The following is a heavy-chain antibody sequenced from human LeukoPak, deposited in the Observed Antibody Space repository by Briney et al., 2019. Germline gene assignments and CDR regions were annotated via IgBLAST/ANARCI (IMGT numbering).Heavy chain of an antibody. Sequence: SETLSLTCTVSGGSISSYYWSWIRQPPGKGLEWIGYIYYSGSTNYNPSLKSRVTISVDTSKNQFSLKLSSVTAADTAVYYCASRISGYYYDSSGYPPEHAFDIWGQGTMVTVSS. CDR2: IYYSGST. CDR3: ASRISGYYYDSSGYPPEHAFDI. J-gene: IGHJ3*02. V-gene: IGHV4-59*08. CDR1: GGSISSYY. D-gene: IGHD3-22*01.